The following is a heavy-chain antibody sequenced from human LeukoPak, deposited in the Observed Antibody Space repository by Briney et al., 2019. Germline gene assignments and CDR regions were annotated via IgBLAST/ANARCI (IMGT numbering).Heavy chain of an antibody. CDR2: ICYSGST. J-gene: IGHJ4*02. Sequence: SETLSLTCTVSGGSISSSSYYWGWIRQPPGKGLEWIGSICYSGSTYYNPSLKSRVTISVDTSKNQFSLKLSSVTAADTAVYYCAAGDYGDYLFDYWGQGTLVTVSS. V-gene: IGHV4-39*01. CDR1: GGSISSSSYY. D-gene: IGHD4-17*01. CDR3: AAGDYGDYLFDY.